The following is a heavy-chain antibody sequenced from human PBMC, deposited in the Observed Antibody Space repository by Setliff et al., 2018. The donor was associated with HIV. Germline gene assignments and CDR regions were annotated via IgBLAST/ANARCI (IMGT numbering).Heavy chain of an antibody. J-gene: IGHJ3*02. D-gene: IGHD1-20*01. CDR2: IYNSGRT. V-gene: IGHV4-59*08. CDR3: ARAITFHDAFDI. Sequence: SETLSLTCTVSGGSISSYYWSWIRQPPGKGLGWIGYIYNSGRTNYNPSLKSRVTISVDTSKKQFSLKLSSVTAADTAVYYCARAITFHDAFDIWGQGTMVTVSS. CDR1: GGSISSYY.